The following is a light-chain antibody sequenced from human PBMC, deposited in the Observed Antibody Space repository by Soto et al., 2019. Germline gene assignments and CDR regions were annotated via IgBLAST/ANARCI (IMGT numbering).Light chain of an antibody. CDR1: QSISSW. J-gene: IGKJ2*01. V-gene: IGKV1-5*03. CDR3: QQYNSFSYT. CDR2: KAS. Sequence: DIQMTQSPSTLSASAGDRVTITCRASQSISSWLAWYQHKPGEAPKLLIYKASSLESGVPSWFSGSGSGTEFSLTISSLQPDDFATYYCQQYNSFSYTFGQGTKLEIK.